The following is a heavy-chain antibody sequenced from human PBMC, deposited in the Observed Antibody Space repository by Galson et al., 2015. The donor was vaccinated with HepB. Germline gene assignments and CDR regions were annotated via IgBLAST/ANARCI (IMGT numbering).Heavy chain of an antibody. CDR3: AKALRNYYGMDV. CDR2: IWYDGSNK. Sequence: SLRLSCAASGFTFSSYGMHWVRQAPGKGLEWVAFIWYDGSNKYYADSAKGRFTISRDNSKNTLYLQMNSLRAEDTAVYYCAKALRNYYGMDVWGQGTTVTVSS. V-gene: IGHV3-30*02. CDR1: GFTFSSYG. J-gene: IGHJ6*02. D-gene: IGHD3-16*01.